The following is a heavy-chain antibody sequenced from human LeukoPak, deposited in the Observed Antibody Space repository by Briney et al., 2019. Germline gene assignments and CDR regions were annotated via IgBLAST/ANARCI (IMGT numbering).Heavy chain of an antibody. CDR1: GFTFSSYW. Sequence: GGSPRLSCAASGFTFSSYWMSWVRQAPGKGLEWVANIKQDGSEKYYVDSVKGRFTISRDNAKNSLYLQMNSLRAEDTAVYYCARDPNYGSGSYYSDAFDIWGQGTMVTVSS. V-gene: IGHV3-7*01. D-gene: IGHD3-10*01. J-gene: IGHJ3*02. CDR2: IKQDGSEK. CDR3: ARDPNYGSGSYYSDAFDI.